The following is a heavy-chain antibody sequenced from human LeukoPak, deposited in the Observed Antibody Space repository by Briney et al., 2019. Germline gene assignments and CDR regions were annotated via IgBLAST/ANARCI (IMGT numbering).Heavy chain of an antibody. CDR1: GGSIRSYY. J-gene: IGHJ4*02. CDR3: AREDTAMVNGLDY. D-gene: IGHD5-18*01. Sequence: SETLSLPCTVSGGSIRSYYWSWIRQPPGKGLEWIGYIYYSGSTNYNPSLKSRVTISVDTSKNQFSLKLSSVTAADTAVYYCAREDTAMVNGLDYWGQGTLVTVSS. V-gene: IGHV4-59*01. CDR2: IYYSGST.